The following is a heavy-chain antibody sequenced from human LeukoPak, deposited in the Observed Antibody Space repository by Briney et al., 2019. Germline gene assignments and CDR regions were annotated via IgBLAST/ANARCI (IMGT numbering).Heavy chain of an antibody. V-gene: IGHV3-21*01. Sequence: PGGSLRLSCAASGFTFSSSGMHWVRQAPGKGLEWVSSISSSSSYIYYADSVKGRFAISRDNAKNSLYLQMNSLRAEDTAVYYCARDLGNGGYYDSWGQGTMVTVSS. J-gene: IGHJ3*02. CDR3: ARDLGNGGYYDS. D-gene: IGHD3-10*01. CDR1: GFTFSSSG. CDR2: ISSSSSYI.